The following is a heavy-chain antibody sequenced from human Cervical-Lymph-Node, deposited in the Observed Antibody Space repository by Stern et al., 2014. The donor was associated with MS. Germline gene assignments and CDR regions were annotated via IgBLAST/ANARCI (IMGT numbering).Heavy chain of an antibody. V-gene: IGHV3-73*01. Sequence: VQLVESGGGVVQPGGSLKLSCAASGITLSNSAVHWVRQAPGKGLEWVGRIRTKPHSYATAYAASVGDRFTISRDDSKNMAYLQMNSLKTEDTAVYYCTSEPLDWTYYFDHWGQGTLLTVSS. CDR3: TSEPLDWTYYFDH. CDR2: IRTKPHSYAT. CDR1: GITLSNSA. D-gene: IGHD3-9*01. J-gene: IGHJ4*02.